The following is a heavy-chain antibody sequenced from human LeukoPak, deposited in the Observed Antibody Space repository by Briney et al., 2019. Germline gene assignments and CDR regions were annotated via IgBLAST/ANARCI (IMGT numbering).Heavy chain of an antibody. J-gene: IGHJ5*02. CDR3: ARHMYQLTPILDWFDP. Sequence: SETLSLTCTVSGGSISSYYWSWIRQPPGEGLEWIGYIYYSGSTNYNPSLKSRVTISVDTSKNQFSLKLSSVTAADTAVYYCARHMYQLTPILDWFDPWGQGTLVTVSS. CDR2: IYYSGST. CDR1: GGSISSYY. D-gene: IGHD2-2*01. V-gene: IGHV4-59*08.